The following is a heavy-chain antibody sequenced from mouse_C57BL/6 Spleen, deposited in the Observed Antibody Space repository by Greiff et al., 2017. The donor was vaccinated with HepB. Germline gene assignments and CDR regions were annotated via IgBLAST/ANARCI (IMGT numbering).Heavy chain of an antibody. J-gene: IGHJ1*03. V-gene: IGHV1-22*01. CDR3: ASPYYYGSSYWYFDV. Sequence: EVQLQQSGPELVKPGASVKMSCKASGYTFTDYNMHWVKQSHGKSLEWIGYINPNNGGTSYNQKFKGKATLTVNKSSSTAYMDLRSLTSEDSAVYYCASPYYYGSSYWYFDVWGTGTTVTVSS. CDR1: GYTFTDYN. CDR2: INPNNGGT. D-gene: IGHD1-1*01.